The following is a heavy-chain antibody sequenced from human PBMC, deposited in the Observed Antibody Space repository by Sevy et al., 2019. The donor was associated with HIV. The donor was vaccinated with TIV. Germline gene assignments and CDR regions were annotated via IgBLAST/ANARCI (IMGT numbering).Heavy chain of an antibody. CDR3: ARDRYYDASGDYYYYYGMDV. Sequence: GGSLRLSCEASGFTVSGNYMAWVRLAPGKGLEWVSLIDSGGSTYYADSLKGRFTISRDNAKNTLYLQMNPLRAEDTAVYFCARDRYYDASGDYYYYYGMDVWGQGTTVTVSS. J-gene: IGHJ6*02. D-gene: IGHD3-22*01. CDR1: GFTVSGNY. V-gene: IGHV3-66*01. CDR2: IDSGGST.